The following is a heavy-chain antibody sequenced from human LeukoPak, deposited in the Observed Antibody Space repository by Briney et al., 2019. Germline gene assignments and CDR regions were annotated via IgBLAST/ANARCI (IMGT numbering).Heavy chain of an antibody. Sequence: PGGSLRLSCAASGFTFSSYGMHWVRQAPGKGLEWVAFIRYDGSNKYYADSVKGRFTISRDNSKNTLYLHVNSLRPEDTAVYYCAKDGHGSGSLDYWGQGTLVTVSS. CDR2: IRYDGSNK. CDR3: AKDGHGSGSLDY. CDR1: GFTFSSYG. D-gene: IGHD3-10*01. J-gene: IGHJ4*02. V-gene: IGHV3-30*02.